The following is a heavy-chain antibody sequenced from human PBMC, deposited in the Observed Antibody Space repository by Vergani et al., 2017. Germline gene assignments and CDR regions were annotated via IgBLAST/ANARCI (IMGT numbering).Heavy chain of an antibody. V-gene: IGHV4-30-2*01. CDR1: GGSISSGGYS. J-gene: IGHJ3*02. Sequence: QLQLQESGSGLVKPSQTLSLTCAVSGGSISSGGYSWSWIRQPPGKGVEGIGYIYHSGSTYYNPSLKSRVTISADRSKNQFSLKLSSVTAAATAVYYCAREGRITVVRGVSGAFYIWGEGTMVTVSS. D-gene: IGHD3-10*01. CDR3: AREGRITVVRGVSGAFYI. CDR2: IYHSGST.